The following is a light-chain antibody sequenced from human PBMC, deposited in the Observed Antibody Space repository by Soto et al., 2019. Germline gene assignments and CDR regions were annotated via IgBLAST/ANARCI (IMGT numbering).Light chain of an antibody. Sequence: EIVMTQSPATLSVSPGERVTLSCRASQSVSSNLAWYQQKPGQAPRLFIYGASTRATGVAARFSGSGSGTEFTLTISSLQSEDFAVYYCQQYNNWPPVTFGQGTKVDIK. CDR1: QSVSSN. CDR3: QQYNNWPPVT. CDR2: GAS. V-gene: IGKV3-15*01. J-gene: IGKJ1*01.